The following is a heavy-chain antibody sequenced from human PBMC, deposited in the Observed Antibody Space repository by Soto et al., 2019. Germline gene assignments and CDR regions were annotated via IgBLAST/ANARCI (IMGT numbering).Heavy chain of an antibody. J-gene: IGHJ4*02. D-gene: IGHD3-10*01. CDR2: VTTDTI. CDR1: GFTFSDYF. Sequence: QVQLVESGGGLVKAGESLTLSCAASGFTFSDYFMTWIRQAPGKGLEWVSYVTTDTIHYADAVKGRFTLSRDSAKNSLYLQMINLRAEDTGVYYCARARMVFNYWGQGPLVTVSS. CDR3: ARARMVFNY. V-gene: IGHV3-11*01.